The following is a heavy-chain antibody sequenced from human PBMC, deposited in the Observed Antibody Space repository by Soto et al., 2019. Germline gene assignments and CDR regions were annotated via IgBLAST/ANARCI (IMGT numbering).Heavy chain of an antibody. D-gene: IGHD2-2*02. V-gene: IGHV1-8*01. CDR1: GYTFTSYD. J-gene: IGHJ4*02. CDR3: ATEGTIRGDGY. Sequence: QVQLVQSGAEVKKPGASVRVSCKASGYTFTSYDINWVRQATGQGLEWRGWMNPNSGNTGYAQKFQGRVTLTRKTSVNTADLELSSVKPDALAVYYCATEGTIRGDGYWGQGTLVTVSS. CDR2: MNPNSGNT.